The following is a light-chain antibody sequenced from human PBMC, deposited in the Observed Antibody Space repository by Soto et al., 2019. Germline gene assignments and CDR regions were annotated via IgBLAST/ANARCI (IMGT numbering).Light chain of an antibody. CDR1: QSVSSN. J-gene: IGKJ4*01. Sequence: EIVLTQSPATLSLSPGERATLSRRASQSVSSNLAWYQQKPGQAPRLLIYDASNRATGIPVRFSGSGSGTDFTLTISSLEPEDFAVYYCQQSRDWPLTFGGGTKVEIK. CDR2: DAS. CDR3: QQSRDWPLT. V-gene: IGKV3-11*01.